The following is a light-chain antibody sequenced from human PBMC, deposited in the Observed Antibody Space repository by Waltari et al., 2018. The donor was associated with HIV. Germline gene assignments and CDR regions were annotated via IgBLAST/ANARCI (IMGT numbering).Light chain of an antibody. J-gene: IGLJ2*01. CDR3: CSYAGGSTLV. Sequence: QSALPQPASVSGSPGQSITIPCTGTNHYNHASWYHHYPGKAPKLLLYDVSKRPSGVSNRFSGSKSGNTASLTISGLQAEDEGDYHCCSYAGGSTLVFGGGTKLTVL. V-gene: IGLV2-23*02. CDR1: NHYNH. CDR2: DVS.